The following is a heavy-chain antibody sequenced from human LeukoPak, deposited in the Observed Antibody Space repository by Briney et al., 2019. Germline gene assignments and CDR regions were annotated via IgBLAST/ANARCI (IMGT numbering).Heavy chain of an antibody. CDR3: ATRNYYDSSGYQYYFDY. D-gene: IGHD3-22*01. V-gene: IGHV1-24*01. CDR1: GYTLTELS. Sequence: ASVKVSCKVSGYTLTELSMHWVRQAPGKGLEWMGGFDPEDGETIYAQKFQGRVTMTEDTSTDTAYMELSSLRSEDTAVYYCATRNYYDSSGYQYYFDYWGQGTLVTVSS. J-gene: IGHJ4*02. CDR2: FDPEDGET.